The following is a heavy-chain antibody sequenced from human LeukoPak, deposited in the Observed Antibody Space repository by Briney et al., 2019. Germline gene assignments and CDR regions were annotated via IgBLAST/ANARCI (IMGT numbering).Heavy chain of an antibody. V-gene: IGHV3-48*04. J-gene: IGHJ4*02. Sequence: PGGSLRLSCAASGFTFSSYSMNWVRQAPGKGLEWVSYISSSSSIYYADFVKGRFTISRDNDKNSLYLQMNSLRAEDTAVYYCAREGTKVTTFGYWGQGTLVTVSS. CDR3: AREGTKVTTFGY. CDR2: ISSSSSI. D-gene: IGHD4-17*01. CDR1: GFTFSSYS.